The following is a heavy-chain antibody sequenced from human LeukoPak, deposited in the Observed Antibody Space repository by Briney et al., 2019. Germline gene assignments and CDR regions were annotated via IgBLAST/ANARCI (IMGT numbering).Heavy chain of an antibody. V-gene: IGHV4-39*01. CDR1: GGSISSYY. Sequence: SETLSLTCTVSGGSISSYYWGWIRQPPGKGLEWIGSIYYSGSTYYNPSLKSRVTISVDTSKNQFSLKLSSVTAADTAVYYCASNSEPYIVVVPAAMRYWGQGTLVTVSS. CDR2: IYYSGST. J-gene: IGHJ4*02. D-gene: IGHD2-2*01. CDR3: ASNSEPYIVVVPAAMRY.